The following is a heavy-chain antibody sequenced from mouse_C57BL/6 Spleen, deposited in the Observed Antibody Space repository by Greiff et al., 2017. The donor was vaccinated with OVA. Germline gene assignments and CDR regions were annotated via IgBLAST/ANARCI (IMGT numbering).Heavy chain of an antibody. Sequence: QVTLKVSGPGILQSSQTLSLTCSFSGFSLSTSGMGVSWIRQPSGKGLEWLAHIYWDDDKRYNPSLKSRLTISKDTSRNQVFLKITSVDTADTATYYCARRALDYGSSYWYFDVWGTGTTVTVSS. CDR2: IYWDDDK. V-gene: IGHV8-12*01. CDR3: ARRALDYGSSYWYFDV. J-gene: IGHJ1*03. CDR1: GFSLSTSGMG. D-gene: IGHD1-1*01.